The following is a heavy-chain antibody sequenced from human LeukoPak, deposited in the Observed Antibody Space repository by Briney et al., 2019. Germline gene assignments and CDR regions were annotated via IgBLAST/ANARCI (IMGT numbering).Heavy chain of an antibody. J-gene: IGHJ4*02. D-gene: IGHD6-13*01. CDR3: ARLPRIAAAAPFDY. CDR1: GGSISSYY. Sequence: SETLSLTCTVSGGSISSYYWSWIRQPPGKGLEWIGSVYHSGSTNYNPSLKSRVTISVDTSKNQFSLKLRSVTAADTAVYYCARLPRIAAAAPFDYWGQGTLVTVSS. V-gene: IGHV4-59*01. CDR2: VYHSGST.